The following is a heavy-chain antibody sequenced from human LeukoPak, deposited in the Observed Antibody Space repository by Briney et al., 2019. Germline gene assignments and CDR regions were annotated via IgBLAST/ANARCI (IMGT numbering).Heavy chain of an antibody. V-gene: IGHV3-21*01. D-gene: IGHD6-13*01. Sequence: SGGSLRLSCAASGFTFSSYSMNWVRQAPGKGLEWVSSISSSSSYIYYADSVKGRFTISRDNAKNSLYLQMNSLRAEDTAVYYCARDQVAAAGSFDYWAREPWSPSPQ. J-gene: IGHJ4*02. CDR2: ISSSSSYI. CDR1: GFTFSSYS. CDR3: ARDQVAAAGSFDY.